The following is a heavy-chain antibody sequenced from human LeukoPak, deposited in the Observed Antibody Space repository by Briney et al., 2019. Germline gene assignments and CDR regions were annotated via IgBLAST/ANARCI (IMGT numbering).Heavy chain of an antibody. D-gene: IGHD3-22*01. CDR1: GGSISSSSYY. V-gene: IGHV4-39*01. CDR2: IYYSGST. CDR3: ARGDYYDSSGYYLLDY. J-gene: IGHJ4*02. Sequence: PSXXLSLTCTVSGGSISSSSYYWGWIRQPPGKGLEWIGSIYYSGSTYYNPSLKSRVTISVDTSKNQFSLKLSSVTAADTAVYYCARGDYYDSSGYYLLDYWGQGTLVTVSS.